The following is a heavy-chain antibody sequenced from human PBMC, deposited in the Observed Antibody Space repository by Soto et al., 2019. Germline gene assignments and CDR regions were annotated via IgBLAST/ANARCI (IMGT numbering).Heavy chain of an antibody. V-gene: IGHV4-61*01. J-gene: IGHJ4*02. CDR1: GTSVTSYSYY. D-gene: IGHD3-22*01. CDR3: TRARIPMSAYY. CDR2: VFTSENT. Sequence: QVQLQESGPGLVKPSETLSLTCNVSGTSVTSYSYYWNWIRQTPGKGLEWIGYVFTSENTKYNPSLKGRASISVDGSKTQFSLTLTSVTAADTAVYYCTRARIPMSAYYWGPGTLVTVSS.